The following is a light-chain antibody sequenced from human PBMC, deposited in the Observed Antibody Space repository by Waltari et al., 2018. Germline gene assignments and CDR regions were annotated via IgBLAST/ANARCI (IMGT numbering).Light chain of an antibody. V-gene: IGKV1-5*03. J-gene: IGKJ1*01. CDR2: RTS. Sequence: DIQMTQSPSTLSASVGDRVTITCRASQTINTWLAWYQQKPGKAPNLLIYRTSTLESGVPSRFSGSGSRTEFTLTISSLQPDDFATYYCQQAWTFGQGTKVEIK. CDR1: QTINTW. CDR3: QQAWT.